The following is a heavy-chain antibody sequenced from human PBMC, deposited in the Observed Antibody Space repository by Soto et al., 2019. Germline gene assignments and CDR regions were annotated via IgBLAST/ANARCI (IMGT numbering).Heavy chain of an antibody. D-gene: IGHD5-18*01. CDR1: GFTFSSYW. V-gene: IGHV3-74*01. CDR3: ARGERYGYGYGHFDY. CDR2: INSDGSST. J-gene: IGHJ4*02. Sequence: EVQLVESGGGLVQPGGSLRLSCAASGFTFSSYWMHWVRQAPGKGLVWVSRINSDGSSTSYADSVKGRFTISRDNAKNTLYLQMNSLRAEDTAVYYCARGERYGYGYGHFDYWGQGTLVTVSS.